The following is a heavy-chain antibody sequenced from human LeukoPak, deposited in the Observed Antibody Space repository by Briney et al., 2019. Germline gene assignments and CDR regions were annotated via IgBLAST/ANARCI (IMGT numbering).Heavy chain of an antibody. J-gene: IGHJ4*02. CDR3: TREGGNWGEGYFDY. CDR2: ISGSSSTM. V-gene: IGHV3-11*01. D-gene: IGHD7-27*01. Sequence: KAGGSLRLSCAASEFTFSDYYMSWIRQVPGKGLEWVSYISGSSSTMYYATSVKGRFTISRDNAKNLLYLQMNSLRAGDTAVYYCTREGGNWGEGYFDYWGQGTLVTVSS. CDR1: EFTFSDYY.